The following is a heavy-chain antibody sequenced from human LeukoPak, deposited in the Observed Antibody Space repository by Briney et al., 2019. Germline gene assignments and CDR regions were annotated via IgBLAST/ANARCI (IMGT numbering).Heavy chain of an antibody. CDR2: INPNSGGT. CDR1: GYTXTGYY. D-gene: IGHD3-10*01. CDR3: ARDTDKDITMVRGVYYYYYGMDV. Sequence: GASVKVSCKASGYTXTGYYMHWVRQAPGQGLEWMAWINPNSGGTNYAQKFQGRVTMTRDTSISTAYMELSRLRSDDTAVYYCARDTDKDITMVRGVYYYYYGMDVWGQGTTVTVSS. V-gene: IGHV1-2*02. J-gene: IGHJ6*02.